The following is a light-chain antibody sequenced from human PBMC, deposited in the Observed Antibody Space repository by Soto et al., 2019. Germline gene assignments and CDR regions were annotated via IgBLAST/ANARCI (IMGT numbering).Light chain of an antibody. CDR2: QAS. Sequence: DIQMTHSPSSLSASVGDRVTITCRASQSIRSFLAWYQQKPGKAPKLLIYQASNLESGVPSRFSGSGSGTEFTLTISSLQPDDLAVYYCQQYNYYRWTFGQGTKVDIK. CDR3: QQYNYYRWT. V-gene: IGKV1-5*03. CDR1: QSIRSF. J-gene: IGKJ1*01.